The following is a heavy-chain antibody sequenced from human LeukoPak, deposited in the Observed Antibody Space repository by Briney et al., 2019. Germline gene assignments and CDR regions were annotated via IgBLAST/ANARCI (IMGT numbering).Heavy chain of an antibody. CDR1: VFTFNRYG. Sequence: GRSLTLSCASSVFTFNRYGMHWVRQAPGKGVEGVAMICHEGTKEFYADSVRSRFTISRNTSNNTIYMQMTSLRADDTAVYFCARERGYSYGLDYWGQGTLVTVSS. D-gene: IGHD5-18*01. J-gene: IGHJ4*02. CDR3: ARERGYSYGLDY. V-gene: IGHV3-33*01. CDR2: ICHEGTKE.